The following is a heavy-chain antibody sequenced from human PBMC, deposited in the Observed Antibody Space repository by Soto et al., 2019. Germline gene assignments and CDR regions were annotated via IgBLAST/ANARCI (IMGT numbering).Heavy chain of an antibody. CDR3: ARGTRVIGL. J-gene: IGHJ3*01. Sequence: QVQLLQSGAEVKEPGASVKASCRASGYTFTSNDLNWVRQATGQGLEWMGWMNPQSGNPGSAPKFQGKFTVTRISTIRTGYMELRRRTYEDTAVYYGARGTRVIGLWGQGTMVAVSS. CDR2: MNPQSGNP. CDR1: GYTFTSND. V-gene: IGHV1-8*01.